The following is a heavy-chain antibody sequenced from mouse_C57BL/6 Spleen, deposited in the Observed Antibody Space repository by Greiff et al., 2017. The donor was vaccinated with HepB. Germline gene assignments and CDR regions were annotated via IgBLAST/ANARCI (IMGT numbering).Heavy chain of an antibody. D-gene: IGHD4-1*01. J-gene: IGHJ4*01. CDR3: ARGTGTAMDY. CDR2: ISYDGSN. V-gene: IGHV3-6*01. CDR1: GYSITSGYY. Sequence: DVKLQESGPGLVKPSQSLSLTCSVTGYSITSGYYWNWIRQFPGNKLEWMCYISYDGSNNYNPSLKNRISITRDTSKNQFFLKLNSVTTEDTATYYCARGTGTAMDYWGQGTSVTVSS.